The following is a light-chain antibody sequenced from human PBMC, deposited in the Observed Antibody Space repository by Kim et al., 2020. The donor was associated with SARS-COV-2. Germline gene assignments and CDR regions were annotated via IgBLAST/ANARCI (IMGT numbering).Light chain of an antibody. Sequence: PASISCRSSQSLLHSNGYNEFDWYLQKPGQSPQLLIYLGSNRASGVPNRFSGSGSGTDFTLKISRVEAENVGLYYCMQALQTPRYTFGQGTKLEI. CDR1: QSLLHSNGYNE. J-gene: IGKJ2*01. CDR2: LGS. CDR3: MQALQTPRYT. V-gene: IGKV2-28*01.